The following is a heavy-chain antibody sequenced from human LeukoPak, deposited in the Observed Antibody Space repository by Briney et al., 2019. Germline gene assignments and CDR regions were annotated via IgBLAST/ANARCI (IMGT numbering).Heavy chain of an antibody. V-gene: IGHV4-38-2*02. Sequence: SETLSLTCTVSGYSISSGYYWGWIRQPSGKGLEWIGSIYHSGSTYYNPSLKSRVTISVDTSKNQFSLKLSSVTAADTAVYYCAKSYYDSSGYYYDAFDIWGQGTMVTVSS. CDR1: GYSISSGYY. J-gene: IGHJ3*02. CDR2: IYHSGST. CDR3: AKSYYDSSGYYYDAFDI. D-gene: IGHD3-22*01.